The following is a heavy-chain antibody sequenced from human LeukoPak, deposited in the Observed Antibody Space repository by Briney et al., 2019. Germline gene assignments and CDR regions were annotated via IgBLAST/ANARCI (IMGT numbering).Heavy chain of an antibody. V-gene: IGHV3-9*03. D-gene: IGHD6-13*01. CDR2: ISWNSGSI. J-gene: IGHJ4*02. Sequence: GRSLRLSCAASGFTFDDYAMHWVRQAPGKGLEWVSGISWNSGSIGYADSVRGRFTISRDNAKNSLYLQMNSLRAEDMALYYCAKGGYSSSHSEFDYWGQGTLVTVSS. CDR3: AKGGYSSSHSEFDY. CDR1: GFTFDDYA.